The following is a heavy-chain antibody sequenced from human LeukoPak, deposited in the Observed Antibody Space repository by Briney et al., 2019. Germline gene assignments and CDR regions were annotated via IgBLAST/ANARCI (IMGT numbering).Heavy chain of an antibody. CDR2: INGDGRNT. V-gene: IGHV3-74*01. D-gene: IGHD5-12*01. J-gene: IGHJ4*02. Sequence: GGSLRLSCAASGFTFSSYWMHWVRQAPGRGLVWVSHINGDGRNTNYADSVKGRFSISRDNAKNTLYLQMNSLRAEDTAVYYCASGYSGHVNWGQGTLVTVSS. CDR3: ASGYSGHVN. CDR1: GFTFSSYW.